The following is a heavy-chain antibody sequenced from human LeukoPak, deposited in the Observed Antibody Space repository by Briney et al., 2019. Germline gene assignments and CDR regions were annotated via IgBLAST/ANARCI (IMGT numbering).Heavy chain of an antibody. Sequence: ASGFIFSSXXXXXVRQXPGKXXXXVSSISSSSSYIYYADSVKCRFTISRDNAKNSLYLQMNSLRAEDTAVYYCAREGEREMALDYWGQGTLVTVSS. CDR3: AREGEREMALDY. J-gene: IGHJ4*02. D-gene: IGHD5-24*01. V-gene: IGHV3-21*01. CDR2: ISSSSSYI. CDR1: GFIFSSXX.